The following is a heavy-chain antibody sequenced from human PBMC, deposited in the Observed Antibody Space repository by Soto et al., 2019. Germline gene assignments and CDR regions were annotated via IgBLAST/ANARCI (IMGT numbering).Heavy chain of an antibody. Sequence: PGECVTTCCEVSGDSFTSYWIIWVLQMPGKGLEGMGTIHPSDSYTNYSPSFQGHVTISSDKSISTAYLQWSSLKASDTAMYYCARLQPGEYKQKLSNYDAFDIWAAFDIWGQGTMVTVSS. CDR1: GDSFTSYW. V-gene: IGHV5-10-1*01. CDR3: ARLQPGEYKQKLSNYDAFDIWAAFDI. D-gene: IGHD6-13*01. J-gene: IGHJ3*02. CDR2: IHPSDSYT.